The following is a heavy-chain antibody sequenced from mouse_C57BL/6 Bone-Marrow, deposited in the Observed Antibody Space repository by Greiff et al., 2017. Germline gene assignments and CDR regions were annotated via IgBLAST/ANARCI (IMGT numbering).Heavy chain of an antibody. CDR1: GYTFTSYW. CDR2: IYPGNSDT. Sequence: EVQLQQSGTVLARPGASVKMSCKTSGYTFTSYWMHWVKQRPGQGLEWIGAIYPGNSDTSYNQKFKGKAKLTAVTSASTAYMELSSLTNEDSAVYYCTRSYGSSYWYFDVWGTGTTVTVSS. J-gene: IGHJ1*03. D-gene: IGHD1-1*01. CDR3: TRSYGSSYWYFDV. V-gene: IGHV1-5*01.